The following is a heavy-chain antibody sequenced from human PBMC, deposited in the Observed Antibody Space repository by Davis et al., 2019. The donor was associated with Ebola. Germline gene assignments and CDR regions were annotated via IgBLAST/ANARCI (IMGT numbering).Heavy chain of an antibody. D-gene: IGHD3-3*01. V-gene: IGHV2-70*01. J-gene: IGHJ6*02. CDR3: ARTPISYDFWSGYYFRYYYGMDV. Sequence: SGPTLVKPTQTLTLTCTFSGFSLSTNGMCVSWIRQPPGKALEWLALIDWDDDKYYSTSLKTRLTISKDTSKNQVVLTMTNMDPVDTATYYCARTPISYDFWSGYYFRYYYGMDVWGQGTTVTVSS. CDR1: GFSLSTNGMC. CDR2: IDWDDDK.